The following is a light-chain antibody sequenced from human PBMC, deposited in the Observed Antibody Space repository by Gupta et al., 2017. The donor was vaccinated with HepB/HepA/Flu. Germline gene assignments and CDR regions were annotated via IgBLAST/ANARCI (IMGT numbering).Light chain of an antibody. CDR2: AAS. CDR3: QQRDSTPST. CDR1: QSISSY. V-gene: IGKV1-39*01. Sequence: DSQMTQSPSSLSASVGDRVTITCRASQSISSYLNWYQQKPGKAPKLLIYAASSLQSGVPSRFSGSGSGTDFTLTISRLQPEDFATYYCQQRDSTPSTFGQGTKMEIK. J-gene: IGKJ2*01.